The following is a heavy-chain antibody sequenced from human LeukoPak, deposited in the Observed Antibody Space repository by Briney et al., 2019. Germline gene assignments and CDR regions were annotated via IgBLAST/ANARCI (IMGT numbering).Heavy chain of an antibody. CDR1: GGSFSGYY. J-gene: IGHJ4*02. V-gene: IGHV4-34*01. Sequence: SETLSLTCAVYGGSFSGYYWSWIRQPPGKGLEWIGEINHSGSTNYNPSLKSRVTISVDTSKNQFSLKLSSVTAADTAVYYCTRGPYSSLGRFDYWGQGTLVTVSS. D-gene: IGHD4-11*01. CDR2: INHSGST. CDR3: TRGPYSSLGRFDY.